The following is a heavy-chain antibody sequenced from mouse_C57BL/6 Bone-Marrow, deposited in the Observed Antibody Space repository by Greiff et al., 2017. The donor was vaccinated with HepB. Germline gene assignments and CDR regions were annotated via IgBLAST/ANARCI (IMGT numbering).Heavy chain of an antibody. CDR2: ISSGSSTI. V-gene: IGHV5-17*01. CDR1: GFTFSDYG. Sequence: EVKLVESGGGLVKPGGSLKLSCAASGFTFSDYGMHWVRQAPEKGLEWVAYISSGSSTIYYADTVKGRFTISRDNAKNTLFLQMTSLRSEDTAMYYCAAVYYEYDLYYFDYWGQGTTLTVSS. CDR3: AAVYYEYDLYYFDY. J-gene: IGHJ2*01. D-gene: IGHD2-4*01.